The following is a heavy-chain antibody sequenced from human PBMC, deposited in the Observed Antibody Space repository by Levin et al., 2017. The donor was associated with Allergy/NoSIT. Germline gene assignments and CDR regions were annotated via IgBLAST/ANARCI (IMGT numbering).Heavy chain of an antibody. CDR3: ARIVKYYYYMDV. D-gene: IGHD1-26*01. CDR2: ISSSSNYT. CDR1: GFTFSDYY. J-gene: IGHJ6*03. V-gene: IGHV3-11*03. Sequence: GESLKISCAVSGFTFSDYYMGWIRQAPGRGLEWISYISSSSNYTSHADSVKGRLTISRDNAKNSLYLQMNSLKVEDTAVYYCARIVKYYYYMDVWGKGTTVTVSS.